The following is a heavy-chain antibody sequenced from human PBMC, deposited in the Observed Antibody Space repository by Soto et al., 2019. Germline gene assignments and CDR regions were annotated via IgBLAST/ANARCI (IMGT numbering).Heavy chain of an antibody. D-gene: IGHD3-10*02. J-gene: IGHJ4*02. CDR2: IKQDGSAK. Sequence: GGSLRLSCAASGFTFSSYWMNWVRQAPGKGLEWVANIKQDGSAKYYVDSVKGRFTISRDNAKNSLYLQMNSLRREDTAVYYCASFYVNSYFDYWGQGILVTVSS. CDR1: GFTFSSYW. V-gene: IGHV3-7*01. CDR3: ASFYVNSYFDY.